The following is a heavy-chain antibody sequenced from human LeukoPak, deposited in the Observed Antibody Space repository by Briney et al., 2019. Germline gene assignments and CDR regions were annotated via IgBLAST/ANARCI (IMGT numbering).Heavy chain of an antibody. D-gene: IGHD5-18*01. V-gene: IGHV4-4*07. Sequence: TSETLSLTCTVSGGSISSYYWSWIRQPAGKGLEWIGRIYTSGSTNYNPSLKSRVTMSVDTSMNQFSLKLSSVTAADTAVYYCARAQEQLWFQGDAFDIWGQGTMVTVSS. CDR1: GGSISSYY. CDR3: ARAQEQLWFQGDAFDI. J-gene: IGHJ3*02. CDR2: IYTSGST.